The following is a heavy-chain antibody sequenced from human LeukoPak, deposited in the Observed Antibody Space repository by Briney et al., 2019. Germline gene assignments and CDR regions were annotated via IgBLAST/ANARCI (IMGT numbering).Heavy chain of an antibody. CDR1: GGPISSYY. Sequence: SETLSLTCTVSGGPISSYYWSWIRQPPGKGLEWIGYIYYSGSTNYNPSLKSRVTISLDTSKSQFSLKLTSVTAADTAVYYCARSGGYSSPQNYWGQGTLVTVSS. V-gene: IGHV4-59*01. D-gene: IGHD6-19*01. J-gene: IGHJ4*02. CDR2: IYYSGST. CDR3: ARSGGYSSPQNY.